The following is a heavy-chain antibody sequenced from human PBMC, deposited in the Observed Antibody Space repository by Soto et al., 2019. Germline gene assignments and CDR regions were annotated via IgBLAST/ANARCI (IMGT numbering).Heavy chain of an antibody. V-gene: IGHV3-74*01. Sequence: EVQLVESGGGLVQPGGSLRLSCAASGFTFSSYWMHWVRQDPGKGLEWVSRINSDGSNTNYADSVTGRFTISRDNAKNTLYLQMNSLRAQDTAVYYCARGGYCSGGTCYSSYYGLDVWGQGTTVTASS. J-gene: IGHJ6*02. D-gene: IGHD2-15*01. CDR2: INSDGSNT. CDR1: GFTFSSYW. CDR3: ARGGYCSGGTCYSSYYGLDV.